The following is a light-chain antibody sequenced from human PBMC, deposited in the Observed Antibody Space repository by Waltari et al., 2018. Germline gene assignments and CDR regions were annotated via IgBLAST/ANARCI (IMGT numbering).Light chain of an antibody. V-gene: IGKV1-5*03. Sequence: DIQMTQSPSTLSASVGDRVTIPCRASQSISIWLAWYQQKPGKAPKLLIYKASSLESGVPSRFSGSGSGTEFTLTISSLQPDDFATYYCQQYNSYSSFGQGTKLEIK. J-gene: IGKJ2*01. CDR1: QSISIW. CDR2: KAS. CDR3: QQYNSYSS.